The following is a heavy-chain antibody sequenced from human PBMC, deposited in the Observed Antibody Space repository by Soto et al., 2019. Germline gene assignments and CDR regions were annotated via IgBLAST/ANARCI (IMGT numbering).Heavy chain of an antibody. CDR1: GYTFTSYA. Sequence: QVQLVQSGAEVKKPGASVKVSCKASGYTFTSYAMHWVRQAPGQRLEWMGWINAGNGNTKYSQKFQGRVTITRDTSASTAYMELSSLRSEDTAVYYGARTVGYYYGMDGWGQGTTVTVSS. CDR3: ARTVGYYYGMDG. V-gene: IGHV1-3*01. J-gene: IGHJ6*02. CDR2: INAGNGNT. D-gene: IGHD4-17*01.